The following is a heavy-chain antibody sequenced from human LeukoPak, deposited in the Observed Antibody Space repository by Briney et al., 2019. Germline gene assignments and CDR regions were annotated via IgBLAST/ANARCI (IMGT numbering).Heavy chain of an antibody. CDR2: INSDGSST. D-gene: IGHD3-3*01. V-gene: IGHV3-74*01. CDR1: GFTFSSYW. J-gene: IGHJ6*02. Sequence: GGSLRLSCAASGFTFSSYWMHWVRQAPGKGLVWVSRINSDGSSTSYADSVKGRFTISRDNAKNTLYLQMNSLRAEDTAVYYCARDPITIFGVVISPYGMDVWGQGTTVTVSS. CDR3: ARDPITIFGVVISPYGMDV.